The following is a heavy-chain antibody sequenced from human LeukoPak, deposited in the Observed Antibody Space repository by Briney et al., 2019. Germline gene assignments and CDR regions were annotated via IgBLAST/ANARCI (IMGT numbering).Heavy chain of an antibody. Sequence: PGGSLRLSCAASGFTFSGSAMHWVRQASGKGLEWVGRIRSKANSYATAYAASVKGRFTISGDDSKNTAYLQMNSLKTEDTAVYYCTKPMGYCSSTSCQEDYWGQGTLVTVSS. CDR3: TKPMGYCSSTSCQEDY. D-gene: IGHD2-2*01. J-gene: IGHJ4*02. V-gene: IGHV3-73*01. CDR2: IRSKANSYAT. CDR1: GFTFSGSA.